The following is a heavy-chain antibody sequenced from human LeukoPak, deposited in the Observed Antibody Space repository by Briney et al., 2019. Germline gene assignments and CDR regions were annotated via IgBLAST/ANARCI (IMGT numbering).Heavy chain of an antibody. CDR3: ARGYCSSTSCYGYYYYGMDV. J-gene: IGHJ6*02. CDR1: GFTFSSKS. Sequence: GGSLRLSCAASGFTFSSKSMNWVRQAPGKGLEWVSSISSSSSYIYYADSVKGRFTISRDNAKNSLYLEMNSLRAEDTAVYYCARGYCSSTSCYGYYYYGMDVWGQGTTVTVPS. CDR2: ISSSSSYI. D-gene: IGHD2-2*01. V-gene: IGHV3-21*01.